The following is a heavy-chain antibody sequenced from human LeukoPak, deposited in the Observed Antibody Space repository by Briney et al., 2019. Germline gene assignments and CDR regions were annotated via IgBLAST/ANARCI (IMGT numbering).Heavy chain of an antibody. CDR3: ARRNRDGYNFGY. Sequence: SETLSLTCTVSGGSISSYYWSCIRQPPGKGLEWIGYIYSSGSTIYNPSLKSRLTISVDTSKNQFSLKLSSVTAADTAVYYCARRNRDGYNFGYWGQGTLVTVSS. CDR2: IYSSGST. D-gene: IGHD5-24*01. CDR1: GGSISSYY. J-gene: IGHJ4*02. V-gene: IGHV4-59*08.